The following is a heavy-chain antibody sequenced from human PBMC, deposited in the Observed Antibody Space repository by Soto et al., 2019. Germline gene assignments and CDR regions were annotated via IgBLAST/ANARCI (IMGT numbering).Heavy chain of an antibody. Sequence: SETLSLTCAVSGGSISSGGYSWSWIRQPPGKGLEWIGYIYHSGSTYYNPSLKSRVTISVDRSKNQFSLKLSSVTAADTAVYYCSGVPALCRQGSLVIGSAGM. D-gene: IGHD3-3*01. J-gene: IGHJ6*01. CDR2: IYHSGST. V-gene: IGHV4-30-2*01. CDR1: GGSISSGGYS. CDR3: SGVPALCRQGSLVIGSAGM.